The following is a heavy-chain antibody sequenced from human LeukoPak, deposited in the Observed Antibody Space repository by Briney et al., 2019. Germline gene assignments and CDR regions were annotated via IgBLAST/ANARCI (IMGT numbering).Heavy chain of an antibody. V-gene: IGHV3-53*01. Sequence: GGSLRLSCAASGFTVITSYMSWVRQAPGKGLGWVSVIFREGTTYYADSVKGRFTISRDNAESSLYLQMNSLRAEDTAVYYCVRNLAVAGTCFDSWGQGTLVTVSS. D-gene: IGHD6-19*01. CDR3: VRNLAVAGTCFDS. CDR2: IFREGTT. CDR1: GFTVITSY. J-gene: IGHJ4*02.